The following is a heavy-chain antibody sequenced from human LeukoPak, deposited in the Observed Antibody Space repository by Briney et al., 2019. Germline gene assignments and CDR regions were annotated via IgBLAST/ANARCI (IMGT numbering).Heavy chain of an antibody. Sequence: GGSLTLSCSASGFTFSSYEMNWVRQAPGKGLEWVSYISSSGSTIYYADSVNGRFTISRDNSKNTLYLQMNSLRAEDTAVYYCARDRVYWGQGTLVTVSS. CDR3: ARDRVY. D-gene: IGHD3-10*01. J-gene: IGHJ4*02. V-gene: IGHV3-48*03. CDR1: GFTFSSYE. CDR2: ISSSGSTI.